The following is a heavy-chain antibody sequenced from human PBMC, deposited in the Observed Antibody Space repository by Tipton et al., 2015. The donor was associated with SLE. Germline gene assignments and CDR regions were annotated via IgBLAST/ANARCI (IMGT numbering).Heavy chain of an antibody. D-gene: IGHD2-21*02. CDR1: GDSITGDIYY. Sequence: TLSLTCFVSGDSITGDIYYWGWIRQPPGKGLEWIGSVYDSGTTHYNPSLKSRVTMSVDTSKTQFSLKLGSLTAADTAVYYCARVVTVGAAHYYDIDVWGQGTRVTVSS. J-gene: IGHJ6*02. CDR3: ARVVTVGAAHYYDIDV. CDR2: VYDSGTT. V-gene: IGHV4-39*07.